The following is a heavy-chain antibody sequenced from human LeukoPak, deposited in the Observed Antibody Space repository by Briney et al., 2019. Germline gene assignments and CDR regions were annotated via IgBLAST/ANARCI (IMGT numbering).Heavy chain of an antibody. D-gene: IGHD6-19*01. CDR2: ISAGGAGT. J-gene: IGHJ6*02. CDR1: GFTFITYA. CDR3: VKGYSSGWTREYYGMDA. Sequence: PGRSLRLSCAASGFTFITYAMTWVRQAPGKGLDWVSTISAGGAGTYYADSVKGRFTISRDNSKNTLYLQMNSLRAEDTALYYCVKGYSSGWTREYYGMDAWGQGTTVTVSS. V-gene: IGHV3-23*01.